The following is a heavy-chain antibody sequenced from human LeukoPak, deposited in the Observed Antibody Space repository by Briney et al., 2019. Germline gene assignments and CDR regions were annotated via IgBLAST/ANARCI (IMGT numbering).Heavy chain of an antibody. CDR1: GFTFSGSA. CDR3: TRGGYSSGWYEDY. CDR2: IRSKANSYAT. J-gene: IGHJ4*02. V-gene: IGHV3-73*01. Sequence: GGSLRLSCAASGFTFSGSAMHWVRQASGKGLEWVGRIRSKANSYATAYAASVKGTFTISRDDSKNTAYLQMNSLKTEDTAVYYCTRGGYSSGWYEDYWGQGTLVTVSS. D-gene: IGHD6-19*01.